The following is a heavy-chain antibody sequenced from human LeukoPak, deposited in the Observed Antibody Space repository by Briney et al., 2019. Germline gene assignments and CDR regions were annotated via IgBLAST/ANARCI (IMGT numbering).Heavy chain of an antibody. Sequence: GGSLRLSCAASGFTFSNYGMHWVRQAPGKGLEWVAVISYDGSNKYYTDSVKGRFTISRGNSKNTLYLQMNSLRAEDTAVYYCAKGGAEWELLNWFDPWGQGTLVTVSS. D-gene: IGHD1-26*01. J-gene: IGHJ5*02. CDR2: ISYDGSNK. CDR1: GFTFSNYG. CDR3: AKGGAEWELLNWFDP. V-gene: IGHV3-30*18.